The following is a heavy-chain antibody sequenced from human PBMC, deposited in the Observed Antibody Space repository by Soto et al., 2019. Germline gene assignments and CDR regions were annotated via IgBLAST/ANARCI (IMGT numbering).Heavy chain of an antibody. J-gene: IGHJ4*02. CDR3: AKGGDYIWGSYRPVAPLFDY. D-gene: IGHD3-16*02. CDR2: ISYDGSNK. CDR1: GFTFSSYG. V-gene: IGHV3-30*18. Sequence: GGSLRLSCAASGFTFSSYGMHWVRQAPGKGLEWVAVISYDGSNKYYADSVKGRFTISRDNSKNTLYLQMNSLRAEDTAVYYCAKGGDYIWGSYRPVAPLFDYWGQGTLVTVSS.